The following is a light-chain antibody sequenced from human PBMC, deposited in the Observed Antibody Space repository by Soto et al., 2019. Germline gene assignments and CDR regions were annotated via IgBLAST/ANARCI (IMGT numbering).Light chain of an antibody. CDR2: DVS. CDR3: CSYSNSNDLV. CDR1: SSDVGNYNS. V-gene: IGLV2-8*01. Sequence: QSALTQPPSASGSPGQSVTISCTRTSSDVGNYNSVSWYQQHPGKAPKLMIFDVSRRPSGVPHRFSGSKSGNTASLTVSGLQPEDEADYYCCSYSNSNDLVFGGGTQLTVL. J-gene: IGLJ3*02.